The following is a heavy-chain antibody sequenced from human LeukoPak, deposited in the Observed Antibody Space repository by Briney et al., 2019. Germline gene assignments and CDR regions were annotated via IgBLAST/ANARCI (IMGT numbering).Heavy chain of an antibody. CDR1: GFTFSSYG. Sequence: PGGSLRLSCAASGFTFSSYGMHWVRQAPGKGLEWVAVISYDGSNKYYADSVKGRFTISRDNSKNTLYLQMNSLRAEDTAVYYCAKDDAWFGELSAVYYYYYGMDVWGQGTTVTVSS. V-gene: IGHV3-30*18. CDR2: ISYDGSNK. J-gene: IGHJ6*02. CDR3: AKDDAWFGELSAVYYYYYGMDV. D-gene: IGHD3-10*01.